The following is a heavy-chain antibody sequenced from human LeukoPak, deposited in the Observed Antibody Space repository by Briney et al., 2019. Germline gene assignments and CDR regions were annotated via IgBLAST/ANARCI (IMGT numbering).Heavy chain of an antibody. V-gene: IGHV3-30*04. CDR1: GFTFSSYA. CDR2: ISYDGSNK. J-gene: IGHJ6*04. CDR3: ARVRYSSSFHDYYYGMDV. Sequence: GGSLRLSCAASGFTFSSYAMHWVRQAPGKGLEWVAVISYDGSNKYYADSVKGRFTISRDNSKNTLYLQMNSLRAEDTAVYYCARVRYSSSFHDYYYGMDVWGKGTTVTASS. D-gene: IGHD6-13*01.